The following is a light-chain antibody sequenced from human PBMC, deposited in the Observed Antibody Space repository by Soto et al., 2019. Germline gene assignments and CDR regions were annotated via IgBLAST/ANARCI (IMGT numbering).Light chain of an antibody. CDR2: EVV. V-gene: IGLV2-8*01. J-gene: IGLJ1*01. Sequence: LSHSPAACWSPGDSVTISCTGTKSDIGVYDFVSWYQHHPGKAPRLIIYEVVQRPSGVPDRFSGSKSGNTDSLTVSGLQAADDADHFCQSYAGSNNYVFGSGTKVTVL. CDR1: KSDIGVYDF. CDR3: QSYAGSNNYV.